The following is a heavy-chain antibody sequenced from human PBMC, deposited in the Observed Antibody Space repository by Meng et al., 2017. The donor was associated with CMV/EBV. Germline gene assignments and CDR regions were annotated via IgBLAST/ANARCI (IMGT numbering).Heavy chain of an antibody. CDR2: INHSGST. J-gene: IGHJ6*02. D-gene: IGHD2-2*02. CDR1: GGSFSGYY. V-gene: IGHV4-34*01. CDR3: ARLQLGYCSSTSCYTRKLKYYYYGMDV. Sequence: GSLRLSCAVYGGSFSGYYWSWIRQPPGKGPEWIGEINHSGSTNYNPSLKSRVTISVDTSKNQFSLKLSSVTAADTAVYYCARLQLGYCSSTSCYTRKLKYYYYGMDVWGQGTTVTVSS.